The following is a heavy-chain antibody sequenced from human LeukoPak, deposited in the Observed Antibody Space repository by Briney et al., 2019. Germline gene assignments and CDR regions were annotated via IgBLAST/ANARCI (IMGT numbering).Heavy chain of an antibody. CDR2: ISSSGSTI. D-gene: IGHD3-22*01. CDR1: GFTFSDYY. CDR3: ARSYSSGYPNWFDP. Sequence: GGSLRLSCAAYGFTFSDYYMRWLRQAPGKGLEWVSYISSSGSTIYYADSVKGRFTISRDNAKNSLYLQMNSLRAEDTAVYYCARSYSSGYPNWFDPWGQGTLVTVSS. J-gene: IGHJ5*02. V-gene: IGHV3-11*04.